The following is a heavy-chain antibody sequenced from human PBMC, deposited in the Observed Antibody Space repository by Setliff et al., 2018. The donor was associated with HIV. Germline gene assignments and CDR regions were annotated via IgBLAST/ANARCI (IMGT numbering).Heavy chain of an antibody. Sequence: ASVKVSCKASGYTFTSYGISWVRQAPGQGLEWMGWISAYNGNTNYAQRLQGRVTMTTDTSTSTAYMELRSLRSDDTAVYYCAREGIERYQYYNFWSGYYTPDYWGQGTLVTVSS. D-gene: IGHD3-3*01. J-gene: IGHJ4*02. CDR1: GYTFTSYG. CDR3: AREGIERYQYYNFWSGYYTPDY. CDR2: ISAYNGNT. V-gene: IGHV1-18*01.